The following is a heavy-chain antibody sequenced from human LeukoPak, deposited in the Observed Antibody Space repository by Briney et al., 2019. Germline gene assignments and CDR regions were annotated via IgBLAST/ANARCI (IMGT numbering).Heavy chain of an antibody. CDR2: TSPKTGGT. CDR3: ARGGISSWYYFDY. CDR1: GYTFTDSY. D-gene: IGHD6-13*01. Sequence: ASLKVSCKASGYTFTDSYIHWVRQAPGQGLEWMGWTSPKTGGTNSAQKFQGRVTVTRDTSIRTVYMELSSLRSDDTAVYYCARGGISSWYYFDYWGQGTLVTVSS. J-gene: IGHJ4*02. V-gene: IGHV1-2*02.